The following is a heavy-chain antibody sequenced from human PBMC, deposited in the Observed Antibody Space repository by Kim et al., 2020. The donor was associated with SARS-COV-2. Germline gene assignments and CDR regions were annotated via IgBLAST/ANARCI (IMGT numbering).Heavy chain of an antibody. Sequence: IRCAASVKGRFTIFRDNAKNSLYLQMNDLRDEDTAVYYCVRDYHYALDVWGQGTAVTVS. J-gene: IGHJ6*02. CDR2: I. CDR3: VRDYHYALDV. V-gene: IGHV3-48*02.